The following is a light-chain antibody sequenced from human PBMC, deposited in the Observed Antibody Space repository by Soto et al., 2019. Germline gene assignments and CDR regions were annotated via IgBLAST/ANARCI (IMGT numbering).Light chain of an antibody. CDR2: EDN. CDR1: SSDVGNYNL. V-gene: IGLV2-23*01. Sequence: QSVLTQPASVSGSPGQSITISCTGTSSDVGNYNLVSWYHQYPGKAPKLMIYEDNKRPSGISNRFSASKSGNTASLTISGLQAEDEADYYCCSYAHSSTLYVFGTGTKLTVL. CDR3: CSYAHSSTLYV. J-gene: IGLJ1*01.